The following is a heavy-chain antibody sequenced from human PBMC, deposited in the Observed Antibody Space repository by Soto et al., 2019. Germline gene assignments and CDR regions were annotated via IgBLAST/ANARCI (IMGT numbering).Heavy chain of an antibody. CDR1: GYTFTNFG. V-gene: IGHV1-18*01. D-gene: IGHD3-16*01. CDR2: ISAYNGNT. J-gene: IGHJ4*02. Sequence: QVQLVQSGAEVKKPGASVKVSCKASGYTFTNFGISWVRQAPGQGLEWMGWISAYNGNTNYAQNFQGRVTMTTDTSTSTGYMELRSLRSDDTAAYYGARGGTPIDYWGQGTLVTVSS. CDR3: ARGGTPIDY.